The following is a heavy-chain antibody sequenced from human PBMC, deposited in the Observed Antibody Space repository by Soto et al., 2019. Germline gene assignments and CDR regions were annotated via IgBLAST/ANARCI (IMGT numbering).Heavy chain of an antibody. CDR3: TRARYGLWFDC. D-gene: IGHD5-18*01. CDR1: GLTFSNAW. V-gene: IGHV3-15*04. J-gene: IGHJ5*01. CDR2: IESKTDGGAT. Sequence: GGSLRLSCAASGLTFSNAWMNWVRQAPGKGLEWVGRIESKTDGGATDYAAPVKGRFTISRDDSKNMLYLQMNSLNTEDTAVNYCTRARYGLWFDCWGKGDLGTGSS.